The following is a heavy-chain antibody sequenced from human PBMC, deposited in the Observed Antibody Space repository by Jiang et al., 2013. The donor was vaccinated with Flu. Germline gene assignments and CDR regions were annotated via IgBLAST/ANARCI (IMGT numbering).Heavy chain of an antibody. CDR1: GFTFSSYA. V-gene: IGHV3-30*04. Sequence: RLSCAASGFTFSSYAMHWVRQAPGKGLEWVAVISYDGSNKYYADSVKGRFTISRDNSKNTLYLQMNSLRAEDTAVYYCARDRGVVYSDSGSYGGFDYWGQGTLVTVSS. D-gene: IGHD1-26*01. CDR2: ISYDGSNK. J-gene: IGHJ4*02. CDR3: ARDRGVVYSDSGSYGGFDY.